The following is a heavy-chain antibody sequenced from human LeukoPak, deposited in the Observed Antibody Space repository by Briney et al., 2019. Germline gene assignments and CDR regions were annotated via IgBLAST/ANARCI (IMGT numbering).Heavy chain of an antibody. J-gene: IGHJ6*02. CDR3: ARGNRDSSGFYYYYGMDV. CDR1: GFTFDDYA. V-gene: IGHV3-9*01. D-gene: IGHD6-19*01. CDR2: ISWDSYNI. Sequence: GGSLRLSCAASGFTFDDYAMFWVRQAPGMGLEWVSGISWDSYNIGYAASVKGRFTNSRDNAKNSLYLQMSSLRGDDTAFYYCARGNRDSSGFYYYYGMDVWGQGTTVTVSS.